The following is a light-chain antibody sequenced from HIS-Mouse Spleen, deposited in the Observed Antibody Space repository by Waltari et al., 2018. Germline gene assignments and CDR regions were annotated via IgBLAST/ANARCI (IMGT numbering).Light chain of an antibody. CDR3: YSTDSSGNHRV. V-gene: IGLV3-10*01. CDR1: ALPKKH. CDR2: EDS. J-gene: IGLJ2*01. Sequence: SYELTQPPSVSVSPGQTARITCSGDALPKKHANWYQQKSGQAPVLVIYEDSKRPPGIPERFSGSSSGTMATLTISGAQVEDEADYYCYSTDSSGNHRVFGGGTKLTVL.